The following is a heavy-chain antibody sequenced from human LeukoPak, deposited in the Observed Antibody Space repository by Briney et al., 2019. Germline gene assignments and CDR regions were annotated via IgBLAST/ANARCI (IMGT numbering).Heavy chain of an antibody. Sequence: GASVKVSCKASGGTFSSYAISWVRQAPGQGLEWMGGIIPIFGTANYAQKFQGRVTITADESTSTAYMELSSLRSEDTAVYYCASSHGASYYYFDYWGQGTLVTVSS. D-gene: IGHD4/OR15-4a*01. V-gene: IGHV1-69*13. CDR2: IIPIFGTA. CDR3: ASSHGASYYYFDY. J-gene: IGHJ4*02. CDR1: GGTFSSYA.